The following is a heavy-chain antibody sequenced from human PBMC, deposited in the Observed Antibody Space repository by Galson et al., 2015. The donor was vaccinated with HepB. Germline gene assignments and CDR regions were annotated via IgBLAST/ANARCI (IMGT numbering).Heavy chain of an antibody. V-gene: IGHV3-33*08. CDR3: ARDRDIVATIDGPRGYNWYFDL. CDR1: GFTFSSYG. D-gene: IGHD5-12*01. CDR2: IWYDGSNK. J-gene: IGHJ2*01. Sequence: SLRLSCAASGFTFSSYGMHWVRQAPGKGLEWVAVIWYDGSNKYYADSVKGRFTISRDNSKNTLYLQMNSLRAEDTVVYYCARDRDIVATIDGPRGYNWYFDLWGRGTLVTVSS.